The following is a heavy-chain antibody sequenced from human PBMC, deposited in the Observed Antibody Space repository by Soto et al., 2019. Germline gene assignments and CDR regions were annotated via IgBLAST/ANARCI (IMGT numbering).Heavy chain of an antibody. CDR1: GGSISSGDYY. V-gene: IGHV4-30-4*01. Sequence: QVQLQESGPGLVKPSQTLSLTCTVSGGSISSGDYYWSWIRQPPGKGLEWIGYIYYSGSTYYNPSLKSRVTISVDTSKNHFSLKLSSVTAADTAVYYCARDVVSGPPTTSDSSGYPNWYFDLWGRGTLVTVSS. J-gene: IGHJ2*01. D-gene: IGHD3-22*01. CDR2: IYYSGST. CDR3: ARDVVSGPPTTSDSSGYPNWYFDL.